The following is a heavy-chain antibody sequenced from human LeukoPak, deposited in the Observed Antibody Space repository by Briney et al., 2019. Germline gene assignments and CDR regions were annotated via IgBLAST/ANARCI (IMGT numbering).Heavy chain of an antibody. CDR3: ARDQDDYDSRGEYFQH. J-gene: IGHJ1*01. CDR2: INPSGGST. V-gene: IGHV1-46*01. D-gene: IGHD3-22*01. CDR1: GYTFTSYY. Sequence: ASVKVSCKASGYTFTSYYMHRVRQAPGQGLEWMGIINPSGGSTSYAQKFQGRVTMTRDTSTSTVYMELSSLRSEDTAVYYCARDQDDYDSRGEYFQHWGQGTLVTVSS.